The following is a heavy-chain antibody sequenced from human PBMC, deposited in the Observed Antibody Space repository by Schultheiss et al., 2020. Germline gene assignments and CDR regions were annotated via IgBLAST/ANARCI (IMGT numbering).Heavy chain of an antibody. Sequence: GGSLRLSCAASGFTFSSYSMNWVRQAPGKGLEWVSGISWNSGSIGYADSVKGRFTISRDDAQNLLYLQMNSLRAEDTAIYYCARNDGLDGDYAGDYWGQGTQVTVSS. CDR3: ARNDGLDGDYAGDY. J-gene: IGHJ4*02. CDR2: ISWNSGSI. CDR1: GFTFSSYS. D-gene: IGHD4-17*01. V-gene: IGHV3-48*04.